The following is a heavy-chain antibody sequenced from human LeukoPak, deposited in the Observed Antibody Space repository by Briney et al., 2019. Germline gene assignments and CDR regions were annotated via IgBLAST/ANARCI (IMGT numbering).Heavy chain of an antibody. CDR3: ARDESSAPSYFDY. V-gene: IGHV3-21*01. J-gene: IGHJ4*02. D-gene: IGHD6-6*01. CDR2: ISSSSSYI. CDR1: GFTFSSYS. Sequence: PGGSLRLSCAASGFTFSSYSMNRVRQAPGKGLEWVSSISSSSSYIYYADSVKGRFTISRDNAKNSPYLQMNSLRAEDTAVYYCARDESSAPSYFDYWGQGTLVTVSS.